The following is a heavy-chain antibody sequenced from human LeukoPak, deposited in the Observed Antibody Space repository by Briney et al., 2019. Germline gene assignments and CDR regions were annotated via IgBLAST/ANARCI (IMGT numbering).Heavy chain of an antibody. CDR1: GGSISSYY. CDR3: ARSEYSYGADAFDI. CDR2: IYYSGST. V-gene: IGHV4-59*01. D-gene: IGHD5-18*01. J-gene: IGHJ3*02. Sequence: PSETLSLTCTVSGGSISSYYWSWLRQPPGKGLEWVGYIYYSGSTNYSPSLKSRVTISVDTSKHQFSLKLSSVTAADTAVYYCARSEYSYGADAFDIWGQGTMVTVSS.